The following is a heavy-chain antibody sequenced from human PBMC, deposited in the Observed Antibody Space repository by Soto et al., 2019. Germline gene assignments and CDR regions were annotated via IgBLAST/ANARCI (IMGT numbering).Heavy chain of an antibody. Sequence: SLRLSCAASGFTFSSYAMHWVRQAPGKGLEWVAVISYDGSNKYYADSVKGRFTISRDNSKNTLYLQMNSLRAEDTAVYYCAREAGYCISTSCYDSVYYYYGMDVWGQGTTVTVSS. CDR1: GFTFSSYA. CDR3: AREAGYCISTSCYDSVYYYYGMDV. J-gene: IGHJ6*02. D-gene: IGHD2-2*01. V-gene: IGHV3-30-3*01. CDR2: ISYDGSNK.